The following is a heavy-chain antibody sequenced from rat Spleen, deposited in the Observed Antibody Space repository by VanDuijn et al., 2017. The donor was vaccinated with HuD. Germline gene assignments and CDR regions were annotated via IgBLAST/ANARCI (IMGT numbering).Heavy chain of an antibody. Sequence: EVQLVESGGGLVQPGRSLKLSCVASGFTFNKYWMTWIRQAPGKGLEWVASITNASGRTYYPDSVKGRFTISRDNAKSTLYLQMDSLRSEDTATYYCARIDYYLYVLDAWGQGASVTVSS. D-gene: IGHD1-1*01. J-gene: IGHJ4*01. CDR3: ARIDYYLYVLDA. CDR1: GFTFNKYW. V-gene: IGHV5-31*01. CDR2: ITNASGRT.